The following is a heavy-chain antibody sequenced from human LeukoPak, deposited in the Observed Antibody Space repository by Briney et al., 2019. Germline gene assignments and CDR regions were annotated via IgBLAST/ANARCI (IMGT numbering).Heavy chain of an antibody. V-gene: IGHV4-39*07. CDR2: LHYGGST. CDR3: ARLEDSGYDRPYFDY. CDR1: GGSLATSSYY. J-gene: IGHJ4*02. Sequence: TPSETLSLTCAVSGGSLATSSYYWGWVRQPPGRGLEWIGSLHYGGSTYYNPSLKSRVTISVDTSKNQFSLKLSSVTAADTAVYYCARLEDSGYDRPYFDYWGQGTLVTVSS. D-gene: IGHD5-12*01.